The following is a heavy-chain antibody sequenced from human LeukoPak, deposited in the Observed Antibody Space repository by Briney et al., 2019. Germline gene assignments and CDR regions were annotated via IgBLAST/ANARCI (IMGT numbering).Heavy chain of an antibody. CDR2: IKEDGSEK. D-gene: IGHD5-18*01. CDR3: AREDYGYSYGRDAFDI. Sequence: GGSLRLSCAASGFTFSSYSMNWVRQAPGRGLEWVANIKEDGSEKNYVDSVKGRFTISRDNAKNSVYLLLNSLTPEDTAVYYCAREDYGYSYGRDAFDIWGQGTMVTVSS. CDR1: GFTFSSYS. V-gene: IGHV3-7*01. J-gene: IGHJ3*02.